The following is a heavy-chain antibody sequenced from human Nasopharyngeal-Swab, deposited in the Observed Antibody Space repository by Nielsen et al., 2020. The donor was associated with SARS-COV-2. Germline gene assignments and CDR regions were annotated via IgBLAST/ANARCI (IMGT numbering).Heavy chain of an antibody. CDR3: ARDPSSYYDSSGYYP. V-gene: IGHV4-39*07. CDR1: GGSISSSSYY. Sequence: SETLSLTCTVSGGSISSSSYYWGWIRQPPGKGLEWIGSIYYSGSTNYNPSLKSRVTISVDTSKNQFSLKLSSVTAADTAVYYCARDPSSYYDSSGYYPWGQGTLVTVSS. J-gene: IGHJ5*02. D-gene: IGHD3-22*01. CDR2: IYYSGST.